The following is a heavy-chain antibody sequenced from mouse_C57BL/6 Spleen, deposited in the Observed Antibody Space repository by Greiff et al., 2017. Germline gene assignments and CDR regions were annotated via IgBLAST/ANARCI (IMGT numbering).Heavy chain of an antibody. J-gene: IGHJ1*03. CDR1: GYSITSGYY. D-gene: IGHD2-1*01. CDR2: ISYDGSN. Sequence: EVQLMESGPGLVKPSQSLSLTCSVTGYSITSGYYWNWIRQFPGNKLEWMGYISYDGSNNYNPSLKNRISITRDTSKNQFFLKLNSVTTEDTATYYCAREGDYGNPYWYFDVWGTGTTVTVSS. V-gene: IGHV3-6*01. CDR3: AREGDYGNPYWYFDV.